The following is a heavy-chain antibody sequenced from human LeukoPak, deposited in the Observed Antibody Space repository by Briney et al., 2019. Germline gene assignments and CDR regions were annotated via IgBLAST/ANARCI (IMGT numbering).Heavy chain of an antibody. CDR2: ISSSSSYI. V-gene: IGHV3-21*04. CDR1: GFTFSSYS. CDR3: AKDDCTNGVCYIDY. J-gene: IGHJ4*02. Sequence: GGSLRLSCAASGFTFSSYSMNWVRQAPGKGLEWVSSISSSSSYIYYADSVKGRFTISRDNAKNSLYLQMNSLRAEDMAFYYCAKDDCTNGVCYIDYWGQGTLVTVSS. D-gene: IGHD2-8*01.